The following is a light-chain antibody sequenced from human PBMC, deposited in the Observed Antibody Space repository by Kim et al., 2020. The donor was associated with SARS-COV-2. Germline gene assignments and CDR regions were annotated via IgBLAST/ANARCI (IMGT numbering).Light chain of an antibody. CDR3: AAWDDSSYV. J-gene: IGLJ1*01. CDR2: SNN. CDR1: SSNIGSNS. V-gene: IGLV1-44*01. Sequence: TPGRGVTIPFSGSSSNIGSNSVTWYQQLPGTAPKLLLYSNNQRPSGVPDRFSGSKSGTSASLAISGLQSEDEADYYCAAWDDSSYVFGTGTKVTVL.